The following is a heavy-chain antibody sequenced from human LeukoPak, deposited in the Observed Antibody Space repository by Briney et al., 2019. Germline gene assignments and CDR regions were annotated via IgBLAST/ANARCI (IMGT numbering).Heavy chain of an antibody. Sequence: ASVKVSCKASGGTFSSYAISWVRQAPGQGLEWMGGIIPIFGTADYAQKFQGRVTITADESTSTAYMELSSLRSEDTAVYYCARVGCSSTSCPRGWFDPWGQGTLVTVSS. CDR2: IIPIFGTA. CDR3: ARVGCSSTSCPRGWFDP. V-gene: IGHV1-69*01. D-gene: IGHD2-2*01. J-gene: IGHJ5*02. CDR1: GGTFSSYA.